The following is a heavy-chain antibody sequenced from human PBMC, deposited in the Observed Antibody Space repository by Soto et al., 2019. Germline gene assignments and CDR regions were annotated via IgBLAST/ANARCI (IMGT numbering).Heavy chain of an antibody. CDR3: TTDPYYDYVWGSYRSEYYFDY. V-gene: IGHV3-15*07. D-gene: IGHD3-16*02. J-gene: IGHJ4*02. Sequence: GGSLRLSCAASGFTFSNAWMNWVRQAPGKGLEWVGRIKSKTDGGTTDYAAPVKGRFTISRDDSKNTLYLQMNSLKTEDTAVYYCTTDPYYDYVWGSYRSEYYFDYWGQGTLVTSPQ. CDR1: GFTFSNAW. CDR2: IKSKTDGGTT.